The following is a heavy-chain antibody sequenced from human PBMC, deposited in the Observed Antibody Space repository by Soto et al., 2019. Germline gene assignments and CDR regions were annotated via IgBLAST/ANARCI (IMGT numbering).Heavy chain of an antibody. J-gene: IGHJ4*02. Sequence: SETLSLTCTVSGGSISSGGYYWSWIRQHPGKGLEWIGYIYYSGSTYYNPSLKSRVTISVDTSKNQFSLKLSSVTAADTAVYYCARGRPSPCFDYWGQGTLVTVSS. CDR3: ARGRPSPCFDY. D-gene: IGHD1-1*01. CDR2: IYYSGST. V-gene: IGHV4-31*03. CDR1: GGSISSGGYY.